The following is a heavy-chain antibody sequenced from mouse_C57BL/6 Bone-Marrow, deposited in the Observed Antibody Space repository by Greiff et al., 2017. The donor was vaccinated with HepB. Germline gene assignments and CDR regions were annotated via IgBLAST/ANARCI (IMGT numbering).Heavy chain of an antibody. J-gene: IGHJ4*01. Sequence: EVKVEESGGGLVKPGGSLKLSCAASGFTFSSYAMSWVRQTPEKRLEWVATISDGGSYTYYPDNVKGRFTISRDNAKNNLYLQMSHLKSEDTAMYYCARDGDGYYDYYAMDYWGQGTSVTVSS. CDR3: ARDGDGYYDYYAMDY. CDR2: ISDGGSYT. CDR1: GFTFSSYA. D-gene: IGHD2-3*01. V-gene: IGHV5-4*01.